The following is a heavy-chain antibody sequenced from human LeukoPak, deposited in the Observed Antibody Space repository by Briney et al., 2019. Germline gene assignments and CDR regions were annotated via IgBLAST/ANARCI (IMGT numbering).Heavy chain of an antibody. Sequence: GGSLRLSCAVSTFTFKRYAMNWVRQAPGKGLEWVSMISGSGGSTDYADSVKGRFTISRDNSKNTLFLQMNSLRGEDTAIYYCAKGTGSSGNTPDYFDYWGQGTLVTVSS. V-gene: IGHV3-23*01. CDR3: AKGTGSSGNTPDYFDY. D-gene: IGHD3-22*01. CDR1: TFTFKRYA. J-gene: IGHJ4*02. CDR2: ISGSGGST.